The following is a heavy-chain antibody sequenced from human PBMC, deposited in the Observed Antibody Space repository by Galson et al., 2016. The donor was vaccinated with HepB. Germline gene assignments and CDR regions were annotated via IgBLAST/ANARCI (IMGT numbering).Heavy chain of an antibody. V-gene: IGHV3-23*01. J-gene: IGHJ4*02. Sequence: SLRLSCAASGFSFNDYAMSWVRQAPGKGLEWVSAISGNSGNTYDADFVKGRFTISRDNSKNTLYLQMNSLRAEDTAIYYCARDYYDSMYYFDYWGQGTLVTVSS. CDR1: GFSFNDYA. D-gene: IGHD3-22*01. CDR3: ARDYYDSMYYFDY. CDR2: ISGNSGNT.